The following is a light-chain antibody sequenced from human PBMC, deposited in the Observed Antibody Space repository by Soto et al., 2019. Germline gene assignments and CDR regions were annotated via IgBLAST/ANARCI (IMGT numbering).Light chain of an antibody. CDR3: QQYGSSPIT. CDR2: GTS. CDR1: QSVTSSS. J-gene: IGKJ5*01. V-gene: IGKV3-20*01. Sequence: EVLLTQSPGTLYLSPGDRATLSCRASQSVTSSSLAWYQQKPGQAPRLLIYGTSSRATGIPDRFSGSGSGTDFTLTIIRLEPEDFALYSCQQYGSSPITLGQGTRLDIK.